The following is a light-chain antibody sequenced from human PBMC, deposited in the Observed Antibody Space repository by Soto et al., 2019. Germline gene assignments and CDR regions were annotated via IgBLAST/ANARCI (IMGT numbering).Light chain of an antibody. J-gene: IGKJ4*01. CDR1: QTISSW. V-gene: IGKV1-5*01. CDR2: DAS. CDR3: QQYDSFSPLT. Sequence: DIQMTQSPSSLSASVGDRVTITCRASQTISSWLAWYQQKPXXAPKLLIYDASTLEGGVPSRFSGXXXXXXXXXXINSLQPDDFGTYYCQQYDSFSPLTFGGGTKVEIK.